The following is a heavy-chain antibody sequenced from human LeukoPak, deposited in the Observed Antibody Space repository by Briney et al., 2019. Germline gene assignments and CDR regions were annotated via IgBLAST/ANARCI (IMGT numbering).Heavy chain of an antibody. CDR3: AKAKSTMVRGVVIIKLLWFDY. CDR2: ISGSGDST. V-gene: IGHV3-23*01. CDR1: GFSFSNYA. J-gene: IGHJ4*02. D-gene: IGHD3-10*01. Sequence: GGSLRLSCAASGFSFSNYAMSWVRQAPGKGLEWVSAISGSGDSTYYADSVKGRFTISRDNSKNTLFLQMNTLRADDTAVYYCAKAKSTMVRGVVIIKLLWFDYWGQGALVTVSS.